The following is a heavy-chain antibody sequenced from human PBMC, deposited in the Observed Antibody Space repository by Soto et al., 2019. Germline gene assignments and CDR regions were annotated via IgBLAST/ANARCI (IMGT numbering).Heavy chain of an antibody. CDR2: IIPIFGTA. D-gene: IGHD3-3*01. V-gene: IGHV1-69*06. Sequence: SVKVSCKASGGTFSSYAISWVRQAPGQGLEWMGGIIPIFGTANYAQKFQGRVTITADKSTSTAYMELSSLRSEDTAVYYCARGTGITIFGVADDYYGMYVWGQGTTVTVSS. CDR1: GGTFSSYA. CDR3: ARGTGITIFGVADDYYGMYV. J-gene: IGHJ6*02.